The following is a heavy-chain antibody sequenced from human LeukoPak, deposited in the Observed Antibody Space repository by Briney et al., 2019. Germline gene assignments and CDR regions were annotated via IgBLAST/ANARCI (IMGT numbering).Heavy chain of an antibody. CDR2: ISWNSGSI. CDR3: ARMAIDYGSGSYYGHYYYYGMDV. Sequence: GGSLRLSCASSGFTFDSYAMQWVRKAPGKGLEWVSGISWNSGSIGYADSVKGRFTISRDNAKNSLYLQMNSLRAEDTALYYCARMAIDYGSGSYYGHYYYYGMDVWGQGTTVTVSS. J-gene: IGHJ6*02. D-gene: IGHD3-10*01. CDR1: GFTFDSYA. V-gene: IGHV3-9*01.